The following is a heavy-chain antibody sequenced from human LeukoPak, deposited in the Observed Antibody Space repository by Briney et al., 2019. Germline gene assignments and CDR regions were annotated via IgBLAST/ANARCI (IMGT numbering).Heavy chain of an antibody. Sequence: GGSLRLSCAASGFTFSNCAMSWVRQAPGEGLEWISAMSGSGDKTHYADSVKGRFTISRDNSKNTLYLQMNSLTAEDTAVYYCAKDAGYSGSYYLDYWGQGTLVTVSS. CDR3: AKDAGYSGSYYLDY. D-gene: IGHD1-26*01. V-gene: IGHV3-23*01. J-gene: IGHJ4*02. CDR1: GFTFSNCA. CDR2: MSGSGDKT.